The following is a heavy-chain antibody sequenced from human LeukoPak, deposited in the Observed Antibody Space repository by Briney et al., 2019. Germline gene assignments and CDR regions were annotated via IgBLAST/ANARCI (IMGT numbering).Heavy chain of an antibody. CDR3: ARGELGELPPYYFDY. J-gene: IGHJ4*02. V-gene: IGHV4-34*01. D-gene: IGHD1-26*01. CDR2: VVHSGST. CDR1: GGSFSAYY. Sequence: SETLSLTCAVSGGSFSAYYWTWIRQPPGKGLEWIGEVVHSGSTNYNPSLKSRVTMSEDTSKNQFSLKLRSVTAADTAVYYCARGELGELPPYYFDYWGQGTLVTVSS.